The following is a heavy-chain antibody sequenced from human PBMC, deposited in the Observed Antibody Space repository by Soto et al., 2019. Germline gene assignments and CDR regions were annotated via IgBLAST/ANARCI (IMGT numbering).Heavy chain of an antibody. Sequence: GGSLRLSCAASGFTFSSYAMSWVRQAPGKGLEWVSAISGSGGSTYYADSVKGRFTISRDNSKNTLYLQMNSLRAEDTAVYYCAKDGGGGLLWFGELTYYYGMDVWGQGTTVTVS. CDR1: GFTFSSYA. CDR2: ISGSGGST. D-gene: IGHD3-10*01. CDR3: AKDGGGGLLWFGELTYYYGMDV. J-gene: IGHJ6*02. V-gene: IGHV3-23*01.